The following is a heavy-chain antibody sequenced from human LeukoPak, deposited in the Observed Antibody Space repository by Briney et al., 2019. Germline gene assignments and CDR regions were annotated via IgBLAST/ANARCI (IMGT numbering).Heavy chain of an antibody. CDR2: IYHGGST. Sequence: SETLSLTCTVSGYSISSGYYWGWIRQPPGKGLEWIGSIYHGGSTYYNPSLKSRVTISVDTSKNQFSLQLNSVTPEDTAVYYCARETKLWFGELLPYYFDYWGQGTLVTVSS. V-gene: IGHV4-38-2*02. CDR3: ARETKLWFGELLPYYFDY. D-gene: IGHD3-10*01. CDR1: GYSISSGYY. J-gene: IGHJ4*02.